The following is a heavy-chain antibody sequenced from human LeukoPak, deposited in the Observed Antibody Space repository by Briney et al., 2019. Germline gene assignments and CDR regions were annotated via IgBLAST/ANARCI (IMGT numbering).Heavy chain of an antibody. D-gene: IGHD4-11*01. J-gene: IGHJ3*02. Sequence: GGSLRLSCAASGFTFDDYAMHWVRQAPGKGLEWVSGISWNSGSIGYADSVKGRFTISRDNSKNTLYLQMNSLRAEATAVYSCAKKDPVTTLDAFDIWGQGTMVTVSS. CDR1: GFTFDDYA. CDR3: AKKDPVTTLDAFDI. CDR2: ISWNSGSI. V-gene: IGHV3-9*01.